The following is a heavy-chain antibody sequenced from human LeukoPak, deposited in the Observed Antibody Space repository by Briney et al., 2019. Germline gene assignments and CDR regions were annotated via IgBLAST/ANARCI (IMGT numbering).Heavy chain of an antibody. CDR2: ISGSGDLL. CDR1: GFTFSSYE. Sequence: GGSLRLSCAASGFTFSSYEMNWVRQAPGKGLEWLAYISGSGDLLHYAASVKGRFTISRDNAKNAVYLQMNSLRAEDTATYYCVHVQFWGQGTLVTVSS. CDR3: VHVQF. J-gene: IGHJ1*01. V-gene: IGHV3-48*03.